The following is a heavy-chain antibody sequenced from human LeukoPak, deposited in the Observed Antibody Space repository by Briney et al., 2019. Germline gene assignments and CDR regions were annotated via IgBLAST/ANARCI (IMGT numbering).Heavy chain of an antibody. V-gene: IGHV3-21*01. Sequence: PGGSLRLSCAASGFTVSSHRMNWVRQAPGNGLEWVSSISSSSSYIYYADSVKGRFTISRYNAKNSLYQQMNSLRAEDTAVYDCARPRRPYYYYGMDVWGQGTTVTVSS. J-gene: IGHJ6*02. CDR1: GFTVSSHR. CDR2: ISSSSSYI. D-gene: IGHD1-14*01. CDR3: ARPRRPYYYYGMDV.